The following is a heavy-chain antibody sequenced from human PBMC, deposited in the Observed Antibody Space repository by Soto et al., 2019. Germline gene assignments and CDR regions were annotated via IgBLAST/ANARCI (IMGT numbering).Heavy chain of an antibody. J-gene: IGHJ6*02. CDR2: IYYSGST. Sequence: SETLSLTCAVHGGSFSGYYWDWLRQPPGKGLEWIGYIYYSGSTNYNPSLKSRVTISVGTSKNQFSLKLSSVPAADTAVYYCAGAEGSGWYLAMYYYGMDVWGQGTTVTVSS. V-gene: IGHV4-59*01. D-gene: IGHD6-19*01. CDR3: AGAEGSGWYLAMYYYGMDV. CDR1: GGSFSGYY.